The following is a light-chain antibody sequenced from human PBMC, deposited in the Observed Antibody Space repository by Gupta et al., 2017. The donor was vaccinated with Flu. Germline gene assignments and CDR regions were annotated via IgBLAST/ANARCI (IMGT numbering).Light chain of an antibody. Sequence: IQMTQSPSSLSASVADRVTITCRASQKISPYLNWYQQKPGKAPKLLIYETSSLESGVPSRFSGSTSGTDFTLTISRLQPEDFATYYCQQSHNTPQTFGQGTKVEIK. CDR3: QQSHNTPQT. CDR2: ETS. CDR1: QKISPY. V-gene: IGKV1-39*01. J-gene: IGKJ1*01.